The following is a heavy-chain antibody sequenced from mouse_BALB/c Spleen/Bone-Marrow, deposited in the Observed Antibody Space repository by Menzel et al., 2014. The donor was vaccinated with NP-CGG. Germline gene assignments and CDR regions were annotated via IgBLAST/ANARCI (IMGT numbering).Heavy chain of an antibody. J-gene: IGHJ3*01. D-gene: IGHD2-3*01. V-gene: IGHV1-7*01. CDR1: GHTFTSYW. CDR2: INPSTGYT. CDR3: ARYDGYEAY. Sequence: VQLQEPGAELAKPGASVKMSCKASGHTFTSYWMHWVKQRPGQGLEWIGYINPSTGYTEYNQKFKDKATLTADKSSSTAYMQLSSLTSEDSAVYYCARYDGYEAYWGQGTLVTVSA.